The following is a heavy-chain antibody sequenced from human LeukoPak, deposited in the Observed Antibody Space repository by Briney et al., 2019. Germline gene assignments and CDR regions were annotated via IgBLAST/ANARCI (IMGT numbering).Heavy chain of an antibody. CDR2: IRSTTYGGTT. Sequence: GGSLRLSCTASGFSFGDYAMTWVRQAPGKGLEWVGLIRSTTYGGTTEYAASVKGRFTIPRDDSKSIAYLQMNSLKTEDTAVYYCTKDQTPFYWGQGTLVTVSS. J-gene: IGHJ4*02. CDR3: TKDQTPFY. V-gene: IGHV3-49*04. CDR1: GFSFGDYA.